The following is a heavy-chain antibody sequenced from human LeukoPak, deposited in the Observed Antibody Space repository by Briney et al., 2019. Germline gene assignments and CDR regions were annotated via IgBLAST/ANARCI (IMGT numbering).Heavy chain of an antibody. CDR3: ARNGGAGLDP. CDR1: GYSFTSYW. J-gene: IGHJ5*02. V-gene: IGHV5-51*01. D-gene: IGHD3-16*01. CDR2: IYPGDSDT. Sequence: GESLKISCKGSGYSFTSYWIGWVGQMPGKGMEWMGIIYPGDSDTRYSPSFQGQVTISAANSISTAYAQGSSLKASDTAMYYCARNGGAGLDPWGQGTLVTVSS.